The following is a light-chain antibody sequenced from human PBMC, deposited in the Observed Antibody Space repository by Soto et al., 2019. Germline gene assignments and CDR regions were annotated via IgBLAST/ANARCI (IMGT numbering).Light chain of an antibody. Sequence: PGERATLSGRASQSVSSNYLAWYQQKPGQAPRLLIYGASTRATGIPDRFSGSGSGTDFTLTISRLEPEDFAVYYCQQYGSSSYTFGQGTRLEIK. J-gene: IGKJ2*01. CDR2: GAS. CDR1: QSVSSNY. V-gene: IGKV3-20*01. CDR3: QQYGSSSYT.